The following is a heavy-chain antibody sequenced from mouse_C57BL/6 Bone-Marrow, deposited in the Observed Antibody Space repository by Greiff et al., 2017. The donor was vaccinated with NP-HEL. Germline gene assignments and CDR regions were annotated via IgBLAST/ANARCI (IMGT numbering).Heavy chain of an antibody. CDR1: GFTFSSYA. CDR2: ISDGGSYT. Sequence: EVQRVETGGGLVKPGGSLKLSCAASGFTFSSYAMSWVRQTPEKRLEWVATISDGGSYTSYPDNVKGRFTISRDNAKNNLYLQMSHLKSEDTAMYYCARDKDSSGYDAMDYWGQGTSVTVSS. D-gene: IGHD3-2*02. V-gene: IGHV5-4*01. J-gene: IGHJ4*01. CDR3: ARDKDSSGYDAMDY.